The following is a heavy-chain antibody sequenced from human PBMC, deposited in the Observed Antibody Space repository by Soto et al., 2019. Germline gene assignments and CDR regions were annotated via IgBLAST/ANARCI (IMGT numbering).Heavy chain of an antibody. CDR2: IYGSGGYT. Sequence: EVQLLESGGGLVQPGGSLRLSCAASGFTFSSYAMSWVRQAPGKGLKWVSAIYGSGGYTFYADSVKGRFTISRDNSKNTLYLQMNSLRAEDTAVYYCAKGGDYSSASFFDYWGQGTLVTVSS. J-gene: IGHJ4*02. V-gene: IGHV3-23*01. CDR3: AKGGDYSSASFFDY. CDR1: GFTFSSYA. D-gene: IGHD6-6*01.